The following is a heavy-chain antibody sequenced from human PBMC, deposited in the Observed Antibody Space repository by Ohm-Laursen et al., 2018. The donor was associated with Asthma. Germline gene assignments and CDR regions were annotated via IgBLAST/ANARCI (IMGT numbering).Heavy chain of an antibody. CDR3: AVSTTSAGFDV. D-gene: IGHD1-1*01. V-gene: IGHV3-23*01. CDR2: INPGGGNGT. Sequence: SLRLSCAATGFTFSTNDMSWVRQTPGKGLEWVSSINPGGGNGTNYAAAVKGRFIISRDNAKNSLYLQMNSLRAQDTVVYYCAVSTTSAGFDVWGQGATVTVSS. J-gene: IGHJ6*02. CDR1: GFTFSTND.